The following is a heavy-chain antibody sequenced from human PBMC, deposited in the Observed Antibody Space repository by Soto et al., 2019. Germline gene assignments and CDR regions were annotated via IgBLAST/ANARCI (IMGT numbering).Heavy chain of an antibody. V-gene: IGHV1-18*01. CDR2: ISAYNGNT. CDR1: GYTFTSYG. CDR3: ARVRDIVVVPAAELDY. J-gene: IGHJ4*02. Sequence: ASVKVSCKASGYTFTSYGISWVRQAPGQGLEWMGWISAYNGNTNYAQKLQGRVTMTTDTSTSTAYMELRSLRSDDTAVYYCARVRDIVVVPAAELDYWGQGTLVTAPQ. D-gene: IGHD2-2*01.